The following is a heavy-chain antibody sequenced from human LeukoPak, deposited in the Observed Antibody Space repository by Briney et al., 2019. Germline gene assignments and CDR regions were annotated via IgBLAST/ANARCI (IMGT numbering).Heavy chain of an antibody. V-gene: IGHV3-64D*06. Sequence: GGSLRLSCSASRFTVSSYAIHWVRQAPGKGLEYVSAISSNGGSTYYADSVKGRFTISRDNSKNTLYLQMSSLRAEDTAVYYCVKGTTGYFDYWGQGTLVTVSS. CDR1: RFTVSSYA. CDR2: ISSNGGST. CDR3: VKGTTGYFDY. D-gene: IGHD4-17*01. J-gene: IGHJ4*02.